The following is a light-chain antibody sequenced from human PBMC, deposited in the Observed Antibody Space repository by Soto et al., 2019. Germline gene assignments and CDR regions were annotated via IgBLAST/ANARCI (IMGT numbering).Light chain of an antibody. V-gene: IGLV4-69*01. CDR3: QTWGTGIVV. CDR1: SGHTNYA. J-gene: IGLJ2*01. Sequence: QSVLTQSPSASASLGASVKVTCTLSSGHTNYAIAWHQQQPEKGPRYLMKVNTDGSHTKGDGIPDRFSGSSSGAERYLTISRLQSDDEADYCCQTWGTGIVVFGGGTKVTVL. CDR2: VNTDGSH.